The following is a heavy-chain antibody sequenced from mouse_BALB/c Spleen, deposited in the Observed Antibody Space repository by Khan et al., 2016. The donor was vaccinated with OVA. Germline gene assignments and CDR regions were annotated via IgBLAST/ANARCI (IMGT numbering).Heavy chain of an antibody. CDR1: GFSLTSYG. D-gene: IGHD1-2*01. Sequence: QVQLKESGPGLVAPSQNLSITCTVSGFSLTSYGVNWVRQPPGKGLEWLGVIWAGGNTNYNSALMSRLSISKDNSKSQVFLKMNSLQTDDTAIYXCAREPPIHYYGYRAMDYWGQGTSVTVSS. CDR2: IWAGGNT. CDR3: AREPPIHYYGYRAMDY. V-gene: IGHV2-9*02. J-gene: IGHJ4*01.